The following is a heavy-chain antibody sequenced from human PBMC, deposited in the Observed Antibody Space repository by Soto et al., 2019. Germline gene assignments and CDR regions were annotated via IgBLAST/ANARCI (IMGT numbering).Heavy chain of an antibody. J-gene: IGHJ6*02. CDR1: GYTFTGYY. CDR3: ARDQDVNYHYYGMDV. D-gene: IGHD3-16*01. Sequence: ASVKVSCKASGYTFTGYYMHWVRQAPGQGLEWMGWINPNSGGTNYAQKFQGRVTMTRDTSISTAYMELSRLRSDDTAVYYCARDQDVNYHYYGMDVWGQGTTVTVSS. V-gene: IGHV1-2*02. CDR2: INPNSGGT.